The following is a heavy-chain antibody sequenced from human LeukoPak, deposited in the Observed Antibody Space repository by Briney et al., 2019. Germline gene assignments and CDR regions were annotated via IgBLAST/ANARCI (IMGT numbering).Heavy chain of an antibody. J-gene: IGHJ4*02. V-gene: IGHV4-34*01. Sequence: PSETLSLTCAVYGGSFSGYYWSWIRQPPGKGLEWIGEINHSGSTNYNPSLKSRVTISVDTSKNQFSLKLSSVTAADTAVYYCARRGSGSYYNAKKLYYFDYWGQGTLVTVSS. D-gene: IGHD3-10*01. CDR2: INHSGST. CDR3: ARRGSGSYYNAKKLYYFDY. CDR1: GGSFSGYY.